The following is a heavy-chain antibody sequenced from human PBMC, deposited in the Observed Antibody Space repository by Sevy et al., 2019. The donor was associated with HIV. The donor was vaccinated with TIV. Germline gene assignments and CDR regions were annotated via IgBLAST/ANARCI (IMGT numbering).Heavy chain of an antibody. D-gene: IGHD2-21*02. CDR2: ITDSGGGT. CDR1: GFTFSNYA. CDR3: SKDPLDYCGGDWLYHFDS. J-gene: IGHJ4*02. V-gene: IGHV3-23*01. Sequence: GGSLRLSCAASGFTFSNYAMNWVRQVPGKGLEWVSGITDSGGGTFYADSVKGRFAISRDNSKNTLYLQMNSLSAEDTAVNYCSKDPLDYCGGDWLYHFDSWGQGTLVTVSS.